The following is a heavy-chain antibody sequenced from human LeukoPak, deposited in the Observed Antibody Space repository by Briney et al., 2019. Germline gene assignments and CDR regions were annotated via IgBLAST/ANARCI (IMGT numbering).Heavy chain of an antibody. V-gene: IGHV3-7*01. J-gene: IGHJ4*02. Sequence: GGSLRLSCAASGFTFSRYWMSWMRQAPGEGLEWVANIKYDGYEEYYVDSVKGRFTISRDNAKKSLYLQLNSLRVEDTAVYYCKSGGAAPGSFDYWGQGTLVTVSP. D-gene: IGHD1-1*01. CDR3: KSGGAAPGSFDY. CDR2: IKYDGYEE. CDR1: GFTFSRYW.